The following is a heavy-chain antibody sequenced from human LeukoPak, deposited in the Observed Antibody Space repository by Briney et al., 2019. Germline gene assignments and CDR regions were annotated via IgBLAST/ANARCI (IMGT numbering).Heavy chain of an antibody. CDR2: ISSSSSYI. CDR1: GFTFSSYS. D-gene: IGHD6-13*01. CDR3: ARRIAAAGTSWYFDL. J-gene: IGHJ2*01. V-gene: IGHV3-21*01. Sequence: PGGSLRLSCAASGFTFSSYSMNWVRQAPGKGLEWVSSISSSSSYIYYADSVKGRFTISRDNAKNSLYLQMNSLRAEDTAVYYCARRIAAAGTSWYFDLWGRGTLVTVSS.